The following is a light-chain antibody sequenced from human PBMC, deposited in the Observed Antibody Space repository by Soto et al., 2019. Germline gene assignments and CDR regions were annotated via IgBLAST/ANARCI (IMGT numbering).Light chain of an antibody. CDR1: SSDVGSYNL. CDR2: EGN. CDR3: CSYAGSSTLV. V-gene: IGLV2-23*01. Sequence: QSALTQPASVSGSPGQSITISCTGTSSDVGSYNLVSWYQHHPGKAPKLMIYEGNKRPSGVSNRFSGSKSGNTASLTISGLQAGDEADYYCCSYAGSSTLVFGGGTKLTVL. J-gene: IGLJ3*02.